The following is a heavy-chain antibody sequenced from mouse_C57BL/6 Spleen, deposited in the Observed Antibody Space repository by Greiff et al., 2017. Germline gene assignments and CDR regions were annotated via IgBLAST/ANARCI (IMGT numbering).Heavy chain of an antibody. D-gene: IGHD3-2*02. CDR2: ILPGRGST. Sequence: VQLQQSGAELMKPGASVKLSCKATGYTFTGYWIEWVKQRPGHGLEWIGEILPGRGSTNYNEKFKGKATFTADTSSNTAYMQLSSLTTEDSAIYYCAREAAQATGFAYWGQGTLVTVSA. CDR1: GYTFTGYW. V-gene: IGHV1-9*01. J-gene: IGHJ3*01. CDR3: AREAAQATGFAY.